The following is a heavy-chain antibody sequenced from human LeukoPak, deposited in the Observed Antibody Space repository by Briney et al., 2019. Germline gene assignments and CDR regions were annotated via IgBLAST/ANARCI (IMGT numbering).Heavy chain of an antibody. CDR1: GGTFSSYA. CDR3: ARARGYSYGYEGYFDY. J-gene: IGHJ4*02. D-gene: IGHD5-18*01. Sequence: GASVKVSCKASGGTFSSYAISWVRQALGQGLEWRGGVIPIFGTTNYAQKFQGRVTITTNESKSTAYMELSSLRSEDTAVYDCARARGYSYGYEGYFDYWGPGTLVTVPS. V-gene: IGHV1-69*05. CDR2: VIPIFGTT.